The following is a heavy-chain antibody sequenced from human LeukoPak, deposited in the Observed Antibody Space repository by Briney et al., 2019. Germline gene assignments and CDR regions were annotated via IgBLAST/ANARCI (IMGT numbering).Heavy chain of an antibody. V-gene: IGHV4-38-2*02. CDR2: MYHSGST. D-gene: IGHD3-10*01. Sequence: PSETLSLTCTVSGYSISGGYYWGWIRQPPGKGLEWIESMYHSGSTYYNPSLKSRVTISVDTSKNQFSLKLSSVTAADTAVYYCARVYGSGSYYNGYYYYYMDVWGKGTTVTISS. CDR3: ARVYGSGSYYNGYYYYYMDV. J-gene: IGHJ6*03. CDR1: GYSISGGYY.